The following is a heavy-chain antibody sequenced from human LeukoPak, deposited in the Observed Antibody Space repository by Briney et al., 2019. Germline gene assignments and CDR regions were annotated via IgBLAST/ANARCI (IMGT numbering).Heavy chain of an antibody. CDR1: GFTFSSYG. CDR2: IRYDGSNK. V-gene: IGHV3-30*02. J-gene: IGHJ4*02. D-gene: IGHD3-22*01. Sequence: GGSLRLSCAASGFTFSSYGMHGVRQAPGKGLEGVAFIRYDGSNKYYADSVKSRFTISRDNSKNTLYLQMNSLRAEDTAVYSCPTDQRSTMIVVVRPFDYWGQGTLVTVSS. CDR3: PTDQRSTMIVVVRPFDY.